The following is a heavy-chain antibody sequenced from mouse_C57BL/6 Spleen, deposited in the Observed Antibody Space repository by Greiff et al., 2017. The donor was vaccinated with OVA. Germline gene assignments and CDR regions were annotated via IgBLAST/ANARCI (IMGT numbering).Heavy chain of an antibody. D-gene: IGHD1-1*01. V-gene: IGHV1-26*01. Sequence: VQLQQSGPELVKPGASVKISCKASGYTFTDYYMNWVKQSHGKSLEWIGDINPNNGGTSYNQKFKGKATLSVDKSSSTAYMELRSLTSEDSAVYYCARGDYYGSSYDPYAMDYWGQGTSVTVSS. CDR1: GYTFTDYY. CDR2: INPNNGGT. J-gene: IGHJ4*01. CDR3: ARGDYYGSSYDPYAMDY.